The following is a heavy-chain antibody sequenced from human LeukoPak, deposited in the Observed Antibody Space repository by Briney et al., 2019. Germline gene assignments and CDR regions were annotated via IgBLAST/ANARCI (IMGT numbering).Heavy chain of an antibody. V-gene: IGHV3-74*01. CDR2: IDNDGTDT. Sequence: PGGSLRLSCAASGFSLSRYWMHWVRQAPGTGLVWVSYIDNDGTDTNYADSVRGRFTVSRDNAKNTLYLQMNGLRVEDTAVYYCTRGGFDHNMDVWGKGTTVT. CDR3: TRGGFDHNMDV. D-gene: IGHD3-9*01. CDR1: GFSLSRYW. J-gene: IGHJ6*03.